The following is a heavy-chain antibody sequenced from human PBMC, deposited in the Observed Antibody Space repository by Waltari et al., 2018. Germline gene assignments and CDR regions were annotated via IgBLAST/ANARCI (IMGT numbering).Heavy chain of an antibody. CDR2: INPNSGGT. Sequence: QVQLLQSGDEVKKPGASVKVSCQASGYTFTGSYMHWVRQAPGQGLEWMGRINPNSGGTDYAQKFLGRVTMTRDTSTSTAYMELSSLTSDDTAVYYCARIPAWYGEILNYWGQGTLVTVSS. J-gene: IGHJ4*02. CDR1: GYTFTGSY. CDR3: ARIPAWYGEILNY. V-gene: IGHV1-2*06. D-gene: IGHD3-10*01.